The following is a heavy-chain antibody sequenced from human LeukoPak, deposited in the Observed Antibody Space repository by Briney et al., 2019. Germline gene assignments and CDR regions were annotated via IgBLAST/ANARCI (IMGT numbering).Heavy chain of an antibody. CDR3: ASFSYCSSTSCYPHDAFDI. Sequence: ASVKVSCKASGYTFTSYYMHWVRQAPGQGLEWMGIINPSGGSTSYAQKFQGRVTMTRDTSTSTVYMELSSLRSEDTAVYYCASFSYCSSTSCYPHDAFDIWGQGTMVTVSS. D-gene: IGHD2-2*01. V-gene: IGHV1-46*01. CDR2: INPSGGST. CDR1: GYTFTSYY. J-gene: IGHJ3*02.